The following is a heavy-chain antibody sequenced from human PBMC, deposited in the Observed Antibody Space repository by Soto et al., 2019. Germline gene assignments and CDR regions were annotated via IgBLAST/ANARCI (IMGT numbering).Heavy chain of an antibody. CDR2: ISVYNGDT. CDR3: ASGWELPAFDY. CDR1: GYSFISYG. V-gene: IGHV1-18*04. D-gene: IGHD1-26*01. Sequence: QVPLVQSGGEVKKPGASVKVSCKASGYSFISYGINWVRQDPGQGLEWMGWISVYNGDTNYAQKLEGRVTMTTDTSTSTAYMELKSLKWDDRAVYYCASGWELPAFDYWCQGTLVTVSS. J-gene: IGHJ4*02.